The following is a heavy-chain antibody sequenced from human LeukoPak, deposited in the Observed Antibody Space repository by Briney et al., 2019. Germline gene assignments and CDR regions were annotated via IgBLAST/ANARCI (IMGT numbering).Heavy chain of an antibody. V-gene: IGHV1-2*02. CDR3: VRYYYDNSGYWIFDY. CDR2: INPNSGGT. J-gene: IGHJ4*02. D-gene: IGHD3-22*01. CDR1: GYTFTGYY. Sequence: GASVKVSCKASGYTFTGYYMHWVRQAPGQGLEWMGWINPNSGGTNYAQKFQGRVTMTRDTSISTAYMELSRLRSDDTAVYYCVRYYYDNSGYWIFDYWGQGTLVTVSS.